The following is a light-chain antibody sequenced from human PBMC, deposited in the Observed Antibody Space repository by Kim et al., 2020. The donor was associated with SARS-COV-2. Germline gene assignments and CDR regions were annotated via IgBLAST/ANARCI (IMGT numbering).Light chain of an antibody. CDR2: DVS. V-gene: IGKV3-11*01. CDR3: QQRTNWPLT. Sequence: LSPGERATLSCRASRSVRSYLAWYQQKPGQAPRLLISDVSNRATGIPARFSGSGSETDFTLTISSLEPEDSAVYYCQQRTNWPLTFGGGTKVDIK. CDR1: RSVRSY. J-gene: IGKJ4*01.